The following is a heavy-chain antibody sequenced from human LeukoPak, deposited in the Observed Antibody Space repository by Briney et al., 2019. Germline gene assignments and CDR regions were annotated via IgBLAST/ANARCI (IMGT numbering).Heavy chain of an antibody. Sequence: GRSLRLSCAASGFTFDDYAMHWVRQAPGKGLEWVSGITWNAGNMGYADSVKGRFTISRDNAKNSLYLQMISLRAEDTAVYFCARDRYGDCAIDYWGQGTLVTVSS. J-gene: IGHJ4*02. CDR1: GFTFDDYA. V-gene: IGHV3-9*01. CDR3: ARDRYGDCAIDY. CDR2: ITWNAGNM. D-gene: IGHD4-17*01.